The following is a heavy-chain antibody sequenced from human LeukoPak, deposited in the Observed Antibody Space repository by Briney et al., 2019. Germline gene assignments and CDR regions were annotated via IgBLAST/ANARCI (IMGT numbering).Heavy chain of an antibody. J-gene: IGHJ3*02. CDR3: ARESVGIFGVVMELLDI. CDR2: IYYSGYT. V-gene: IGHV4-59*01. D-gene: IGHD3-3*01. CDR1: GGSMSSFY. Sequence: PSETLSLTCTVSGGSMSSFYWGWIRQPPGKGLEWIGHIYYSGYTNYNPSLKSRVSISIDMSKNLFALKLSSLTAADTAVYYCARESVGIFGVVMELLDIWGQGTVVSVSS.